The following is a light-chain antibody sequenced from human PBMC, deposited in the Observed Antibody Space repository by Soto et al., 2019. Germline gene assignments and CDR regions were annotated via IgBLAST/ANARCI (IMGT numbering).Light chain of an antibody. CDR1: SSDVGGYNF. Sequence: QSVLTQPPSASGSPGQSVTISCTGTSSDVGGYNFVSWYQQLPGKAPKLIIYDVTKRPSGVPDRFSGSKSGNTASLIVSGLQAEDEADYYCSSYAGANIVIFGGGTKLTVL. V-gene: IGLV2-8*01. CDR3: SSYAGANIVI. CDR2: DVT. J-gene: IGLJ2*01.